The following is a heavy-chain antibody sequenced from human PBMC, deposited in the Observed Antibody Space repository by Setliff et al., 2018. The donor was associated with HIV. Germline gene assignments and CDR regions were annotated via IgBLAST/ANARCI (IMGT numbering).Heavy chain of an antibody. Sequence: SETLSLTCTVSGDSISSGSNYGSWIRQPAGKGLEWIGRIYTSGPRYNPSLENRVTISVDTSKSQFFLMLSSVTAADTAVYYCARACSDIPGVDSNYFDDWGQGTRVTSPQ. CDR3: ARACSDIPGVDSNYFDD. V-gene: IGHV4-61*02. D-gene: IGHD2-2*01. CDR1: GDSISSGSNY. J-gene: IGHJ4*02. CDR2: IYTSGP.